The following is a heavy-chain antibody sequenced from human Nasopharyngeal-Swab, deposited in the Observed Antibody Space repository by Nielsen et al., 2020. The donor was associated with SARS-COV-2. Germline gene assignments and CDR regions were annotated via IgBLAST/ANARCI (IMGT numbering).Heavy chain of an antibody. CDR1: GFTFSSYA. V-gene: IGHV3-30*04. CDR3: ARDSKRYYDILTGYYTYYYYGMDV. CDR2: ISYDGSNK. J-gene: IGHJ6*02. Sequence: GESLKISCAASGFTFSSYAMHWVRQAPGKGLEWVAVISYDGSNKYYADSVKGRFTISRDNAKNSLYLQMNSLRAEDTAVYYCARDSKRYYDILTGYYTYYYYGMDVWGQGTTVTVSS. D-gene: IGHD3-9*01.